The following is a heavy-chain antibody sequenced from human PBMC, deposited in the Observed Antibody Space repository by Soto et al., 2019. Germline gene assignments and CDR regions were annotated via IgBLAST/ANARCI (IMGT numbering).Heavy chain of an antibody. CDR1: GFSFGSYW. D-gene: IGHD3-3*01. Sequence: PGGSLRLSCAVSGFSFGSYWMSWVRQAPGKGLEWLASIKDDGSERYYLDSVKDRFTISRDNAKDSLSLQMNSLRGEDTAFYYCARDVGPVTIFGEALSGYFDFWGQGTLVTVSS. CDR2: IKDDGSER. J-gene: IGHJ4*02. CDR3: ARDVGPVTIFGEALSGYFDF. V-gene: IGHV3-7*03.